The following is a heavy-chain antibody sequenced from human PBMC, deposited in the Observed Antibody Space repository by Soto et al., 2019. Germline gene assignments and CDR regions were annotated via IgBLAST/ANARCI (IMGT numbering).Heavy chain of an antibody. Sequence: SVKVSCKASGGTFSSYAISWVRQAPGQGLEWMGGIIPIFGTANYAQKFRGRVTITADESTSTAYMELSSLRSEDTAVYYCARDGYCSGGSCPNWFDTWGQGTLVTVSS. D-gene: IGHD2-15*01. CDR1: GGTFSSYA. V-gene: IGHV1-69*13. CDR3: ARDGYCSGGSCPNWFDT. J-gene: IGHJ5*02. CDR2: IIPIFGTA.